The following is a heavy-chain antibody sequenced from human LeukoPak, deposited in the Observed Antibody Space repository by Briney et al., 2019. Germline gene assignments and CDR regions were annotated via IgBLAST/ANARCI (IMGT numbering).Heavy chain of an antibody. V-gene: IGHV1-69*01. Sequence: SVKVSCKASGGTFSSYAISWVRQAPGQGLEWMGGIIPIFGTANYAQKFQGRVTITADESTSTAYMELSSLRSEDTAVYYCAALIVTPEGDYFDYWGQGTLVTVSS. J-gene: IGHJ4*02. CDR1: GGTFSSYA. D-gene: IGHD4-23*01. CDR3: AALIVTPEGDYFDY. CDR2: IIPIFGTA.